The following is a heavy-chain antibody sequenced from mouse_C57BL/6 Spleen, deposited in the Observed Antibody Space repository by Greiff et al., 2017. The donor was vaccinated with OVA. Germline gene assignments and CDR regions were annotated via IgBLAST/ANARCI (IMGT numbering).Heavy chain of an antibody. Sequence: EVQRVESGGDLVKPGGSLKLSCAASGFTFSSYGMSWVRQTPDKRLEWVATISSGGSYTYYPDSVKGRFTISRDNAKNTLYLQMSSLKSEDTAMYYCARHEGYSNYAWFAYWGQGTLVTVSA. J-gene: IGHJ3*01. V-gene: IGHV5-6*01. CDR2: ISSGGSYT. D-gene: IGHD2-5*01. CDR3: ARHEGYSNYAWFAY. CDR1: GFTFSSYG.